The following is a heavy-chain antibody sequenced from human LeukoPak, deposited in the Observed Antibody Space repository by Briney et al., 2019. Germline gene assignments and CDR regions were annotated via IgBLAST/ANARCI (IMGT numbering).Heavy chain of an antibody. Sequence: GGSLRLSCAASGFTFSSYAMSWVRQAPGKGLEWDSAISGSGGSTYYADSVKGRFTISRDNSKNTLYLQMNSLRAEDTAVYYCAKDISMVRGVSNLGFDYWGQGTLVTVSS. D-gene: IGHD3-10*01. J-gene: IGHJ4*02. CDR1: GFTFSSYA. CDR3: AKDISMVRGVSNLGFDY. V-gene: IGHV3-23*01. CDR2: ISGSGGST.